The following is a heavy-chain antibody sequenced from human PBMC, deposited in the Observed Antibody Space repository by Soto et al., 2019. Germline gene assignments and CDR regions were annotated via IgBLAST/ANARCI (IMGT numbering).Heavy chain of an antibody. Sequence: SETLSLTCTVSGGSISSYYWSWIRQPPGKGLEWIGYIYYSGSTNYNPSLKSRVTISVDTSKNQFSLKLSSVTAADTAVYYCARTRYCSGGSCYSGHWFDPWGQGTLVTAPQ. V-gene: IGHV4-59*01. CDR2: IYYSGST. J-gene: IGHJ5*02. CDR3: ARTRYCSGGSCYSGHWFDP. CDR1: GGSISSYY. D-gene: IGHD2-15*01.